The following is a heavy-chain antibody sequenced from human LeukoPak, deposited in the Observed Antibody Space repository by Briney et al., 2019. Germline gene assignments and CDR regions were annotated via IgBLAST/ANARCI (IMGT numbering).Heavy chain of an antibody. J-gene: IGHJ6*02. CDR1: GGTFSSYA. CDR2: IIPIFGTA. Sequence: SVKVSCKASGGTFSSYAISWVRQAPGQGLEWMGGIIPIFGTANYAQKFQGRVTITADESTSTAYMELSSLRSEDTAVYYCARSRYCSGGSCYYYYGMDVWGQGTTVTVSS. D-gene: IGHD2-15*01. CDR3: ARSRYCSGGSCYYYYGMDV. V-gene: IGHV1-69*13.